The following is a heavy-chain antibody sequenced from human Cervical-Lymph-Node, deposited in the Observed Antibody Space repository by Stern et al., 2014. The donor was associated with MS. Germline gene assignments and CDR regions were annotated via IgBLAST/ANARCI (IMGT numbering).Heavy chain of an antibody. J-gene: IGHJ4*01. Sequence: VQLLQSGAEARAPGASMKGSCKASGYIFTDYYLHWVRQAPGQGLEWLGWINPNSGGTNYAQNFQGRVTMTRDTSISTAYMELRWLGSADTAVYYCARGSGTAYDLRGDYWGQGTLVTVSS. D-gene: IGHD3-3*01. CDR2: INPNSGGT. CDR3: ARGSGTAYDLRGDY. CDR1: GYIFTDYY. V-gene: IGHV1-2*02.